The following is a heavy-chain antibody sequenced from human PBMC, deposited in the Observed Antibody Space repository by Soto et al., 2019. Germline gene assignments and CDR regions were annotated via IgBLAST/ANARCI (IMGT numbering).Heavy chain of an antibody. D-gene: IGHD1-26*01. J-gene: IGHJ4*02. CDR2: INAGNGNT. CDR3: ARDLGGQIVDY. V-gene: IGHV1-3*01. Sequence: GASVKVSCKASGYTFTSYAMHWVRQAPGQRLEWMGWINAGNGNTKYSQKFQGRVTITRDTSASTAYMELSSLRSDDTAVYYCARDLGGQIVDYWGQGTLVTVSS. CDR1: GYTFTSYA.